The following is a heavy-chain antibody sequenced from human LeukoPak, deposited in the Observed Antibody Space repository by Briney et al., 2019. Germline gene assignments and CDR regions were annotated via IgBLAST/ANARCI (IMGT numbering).Heavy chain of an antibody. D-gene: IGHD2-15*01. CDR1: GFTFSSYA. V-gene: IGHV3-23*01. Sequence: PGGSLRLSCAASGFTFSSYAMSWVRQAPGKGLERVSAISGSGGSTYYADSVKGRFTISRDNSKNTLYLQMNSLRAEDTAVYYCAKDTVVVVAAIYPYWGQGTLATVSS. J-gene: IGHJ4*02. CDR3: AKDTVVVVAAIYPY. CDR2: ISGSGGST.